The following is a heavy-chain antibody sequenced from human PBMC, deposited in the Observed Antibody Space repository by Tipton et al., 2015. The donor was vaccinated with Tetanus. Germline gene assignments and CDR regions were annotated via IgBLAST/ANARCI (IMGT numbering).Heavy chain of an antibody. J-gene: IGHJ4*02. D-gene: IGHD2-21*02. CDR2: IYGDGTTT. Sequence: SLRLSCAASGFTFSRYAMSWVRQAPGKGLAWVSFIYGDGTTTYYADSVKGRFTISRDNSRNTLYLQMNSLRAEDTAVYSCARGMAEASNCGGDCYSDYWGQGTLVTVSS. V-gene: IGHV3-23*03. CDR1: GFTFSRYA. CDR3: ARGMAEASNCGGDCYSDY.